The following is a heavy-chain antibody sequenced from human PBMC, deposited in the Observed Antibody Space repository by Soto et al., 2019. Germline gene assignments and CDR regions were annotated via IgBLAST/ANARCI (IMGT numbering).Heavy chain of an antibody. CDR2: IYYSGST. V-gene: IGHV4-39*01. Sequence: SETLSLTCTVYGGSISSSSYYWGWIRQPPGKGLEWIGSIYYSGSTYYNPSLKSRVTISVDTSKNQFSLKLSSVTAADTAVYYCARHSLDITMIVVWFDPWGQGTLVTVSS. D-gene: IGHD3-22*01. CDR1: GGSISSSSYY. J-gene: IGHJ5*02. CDR3: ARHSLDITMIVVWFDP.